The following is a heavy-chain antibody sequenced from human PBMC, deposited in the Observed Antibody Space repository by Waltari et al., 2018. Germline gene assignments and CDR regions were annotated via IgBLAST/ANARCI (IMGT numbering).Heavy chain of an antibody. Sequence: EVQLVESGGGLVKPGGSLRLSCAASGFTFSSYSMNWVRQAPGKGLEWVSSISSSSSYIYYADSVKGRFTISRDNAKNSLYLQMNSLRAEDTAVYYCARGADYSYGYYFDYWGQGTLVTVSS. V-gene: IGHV3-21*01. J-gene: IGHJ4*02. CDR3: ARGADYSYGYYFDY. CDR1: GFTFSSYS. CDR2: ISSSSSYI. D-gene: IGHD5-18*01.